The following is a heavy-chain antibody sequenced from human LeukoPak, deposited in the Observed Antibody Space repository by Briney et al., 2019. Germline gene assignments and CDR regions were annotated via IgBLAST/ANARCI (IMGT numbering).Heavy chain of an antibody. CDR1: GYTFTAYH. D-gene: IGHD3-10*01. J-gene: IGHJ4*02. CDR3: ARAALSDYFGSGSYVDY. CDR2: INPNSGGT. V-gene: IGHV1-2*04. Sequence: ASVTVSCKASGYTFTAYHMHWVRQAPGQGLEWMGWINPNSGGTKYAQKFQDWVTMTRDTSISTDYMELNRLRSDDTAVYYCARAALSDYFGSGSYVDYWGQGTLVTVSS.